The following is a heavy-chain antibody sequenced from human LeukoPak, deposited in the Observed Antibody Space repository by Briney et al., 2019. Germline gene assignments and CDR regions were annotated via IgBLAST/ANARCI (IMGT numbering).Heavy chain of an antibody. CDR2: ISSSGSTI. CDR3: ARAYSSGWPYNWFNP. Sequence: GGSLRLSCAASGFTFSDYYMSWIRQAPGKGLEWVSYISSSGSTIYYADSVKGRFTISRDNAKNSLYLQMNSLRAEDTAVYYCARAYSSGWPYNWFNPWGQGTLVTVSS. J-gene: IGHJ5*02. V-gene: IGHV3-11*01. D-gene: IGHD6-19*01. CDR1: GFTFSDYY.